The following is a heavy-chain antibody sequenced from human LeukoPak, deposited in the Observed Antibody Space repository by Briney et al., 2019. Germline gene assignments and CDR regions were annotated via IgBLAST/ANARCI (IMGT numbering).Heavy chain of an antibody. D-gene: IGHD1-26*01. J-gene: IGHJ5*02. CDR2: IYLDDFDV. CDR3: ARHGKLSSSRNWFDP. CDR1: GYSFTSYW. Sequence: GESLKISCKASGYSFTSYWIGWVRQMPGKGLEWMGIIYLDDFDVRYSPSFQGQVTISADTSITTAYLQWSSLKASDTAIYYCARHGKLSSSRNWFDPWGQGTLVTVSS. V-gene: IGHV5-51*01.